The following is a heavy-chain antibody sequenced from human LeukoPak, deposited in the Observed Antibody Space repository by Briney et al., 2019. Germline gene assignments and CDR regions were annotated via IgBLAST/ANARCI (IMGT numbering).Heavy chain of an antibody. CDR2: INHSGST. CDR1: GGTFSGYY. J-gene: IGHJ3*02. Sequence: SETLSLTCAVYGGTFSGYYWSWIRQPPGKGLEWIGEINHSGSTNYNPSLKSRVTISVDTSKNQFSLKLSSVTAADTAVYYCASTPPTGDFWSGYLRSPADAFDIWGQGTMVTVSS. V-gene: IGHV4-34*01. D-gene: IGHD3-3*01. CDR3: ASTPPTGDFWSGYLRSPADAFDI.